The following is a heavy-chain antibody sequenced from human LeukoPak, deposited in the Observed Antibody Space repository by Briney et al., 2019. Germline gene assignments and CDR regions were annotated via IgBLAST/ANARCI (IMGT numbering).Heavy chain of an antibody. J-gene: IGHJ4*02. D-gene: IGHD3-3*01. Sequence: GASVKVSCTASGYTFTSYGISWVRQAPGQGLEWMGWISAYNGNTNYAQKLQGRVTMTTDTSTSTAYMELRSLRSDDTAVYYCARAHPEGTIFGVVIMTTYYFDYWGQGTLVTVSS. CDR2: ISAYNGNT. CDR1: GYTFTSYG. V-gene: IGHV1-18*01. CDR3: ARAHPEGTIFGVVIMTTYYFDY.